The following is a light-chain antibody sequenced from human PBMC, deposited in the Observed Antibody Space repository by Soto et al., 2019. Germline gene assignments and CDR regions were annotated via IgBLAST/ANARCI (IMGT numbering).Light chain of an antibody. CDR3: QHLYSYPCT. J-gene: IGKJ3*01. V-gene: IGKV1-9*01. CDR1: QGISSY. CDR2: AAS. Sequence: DIQLTQSPSFLSASVGDRVTITCRASQGISSYLAWYQQKPGKAPKLLIYAASTLQSGVPSRFSGSGSGTEFTLTISSLQPEDFATYFCQHLYSYPCTFGPGTKVDGK.